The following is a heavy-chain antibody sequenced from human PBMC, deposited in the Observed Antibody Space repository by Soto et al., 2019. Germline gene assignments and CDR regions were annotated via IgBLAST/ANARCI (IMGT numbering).Heavy chain of an antibody. CDR3: ARGRYGDY. J-gene: IGHJ4*02. V-gene: IGHV1-18*01. CDR2: ISAHNGNT. Sequence: QVHLVQSGAEVKKPGASVKVSCKGSGYAFTTYGITWVRQAPGQGLEWMGWISAHNGNTNYAQKLQGRVTVTRDTSPSTAYMELRSLRSDDTAVEYGARGRYGDYWGQGALVTVSS. D-gene: IGHD1-1*01. CDR1: GYAFTTYG.